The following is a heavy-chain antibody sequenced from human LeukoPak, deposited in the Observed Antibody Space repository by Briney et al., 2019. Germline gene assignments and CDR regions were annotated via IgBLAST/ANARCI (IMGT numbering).Heavy chain of an antibody. CDR3: AKHYVTYSGSHIDS. CDR1: GFTFDGYA. CDR2: ISGGGGGT. V-gene: IGHV3-23*01. J-gene: IGHJ4*02. D-gene: IGHD1-26*01. Sequence: GGSLRLSCAASGFTFDGYAMTWVRPAPGRGLEWVSAISGGGGGTYYADSVKGRFTISRDNSKNTLYLQMNSLRAEDTALYYCAKHYVTYSGSHIDSWGQGTLVTVSS.